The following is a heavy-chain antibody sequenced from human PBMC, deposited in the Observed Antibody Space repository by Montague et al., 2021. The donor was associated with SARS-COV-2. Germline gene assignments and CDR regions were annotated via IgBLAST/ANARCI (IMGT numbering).Heavy chain of an antibody. J-gene: IGHJ6*02. CDR1: GFTFSSYS. D-gene: IGHD2-2*01. V-gene: IGHV3-21*01. CDR3: ARDVVPNAIHYLGMDV. CDR2: ISNSSSYI. Sequence: SLRLSCAASGFTFSSYSMNWVRQAPGKGLEWVSSISNSSSYIYYADSVKGRFTISRDNAKNSLYLQMNSLRAEDTAVYYCARDVVPNAIHYLGMDVWGQGTTVTVSS.